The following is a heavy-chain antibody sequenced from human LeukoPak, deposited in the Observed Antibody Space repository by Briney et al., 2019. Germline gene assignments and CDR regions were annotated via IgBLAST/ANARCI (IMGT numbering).Heavy chain of an antibody. Sequence: SVKVSCKASGGTFSSYAISWVRQAPGQGLEWMGRIITIFGTANYAQKFQGRVTITTDESTSTAYMELSSLRSEDTAVYYCARDGTAVVVVAATHRAFDIWGQGTMVTVSS. V-gene: IGHV1-69*05. J-gene: IGHJ3*02. CDR2: IITIFGTA. D-gene: IGHD2-15*01. CDR3: ARDGTAVVVVAATHRAFDI. CDR1: GGTFSSYA.